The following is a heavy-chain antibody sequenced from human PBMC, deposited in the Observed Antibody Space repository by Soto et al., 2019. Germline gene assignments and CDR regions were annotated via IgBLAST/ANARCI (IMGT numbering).Heavy chain of an antibody. V-gene: IGHV4-31*03. CDR3: ARFGTVTIRGWFDP. CDR1: GGSISSGGYY. Sequence: QVQLQESGPGLVKPSQTLSLTCTVSGGSISSGGYYWSWIRQHPGKGLEWIGYIYYSGSTYYNPSLKSRVTHSVDTSKNQVSLKLSSVTAADTAVYYCARFGTVTIRGWFDPWGQGTLVTVSS. CDR2: IYYSGST. D-gene: IGHD4-4*01. J-gene: IGHJ5*02.